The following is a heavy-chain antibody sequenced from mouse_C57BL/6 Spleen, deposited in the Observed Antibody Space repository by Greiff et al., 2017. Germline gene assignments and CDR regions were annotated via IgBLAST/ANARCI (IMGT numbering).Heavy chain of an antibody. CDR1: GYTFTDYE. J-gene: IGHJ3*01. Sequence: VHLVESGAELVRPGASVTLSCKASGYTFTDYEMHWVKQTPVHGLEWIGAIDPETGGTAYNQKFKGKAILTADKSSSTAYMELRSLTSEDSAVYYCSLIYYDYDEFSYWGQGTLVTVSA. D-gene: IGHD2-4*01. CDR3: SLIYYDYDEFSY. CDR2: IDPETGGT. V-gene: IGHV1-15*01.